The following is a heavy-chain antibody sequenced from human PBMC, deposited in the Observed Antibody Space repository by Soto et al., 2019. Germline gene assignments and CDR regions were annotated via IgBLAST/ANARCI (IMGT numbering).Heavy chain of an antibody. CDR2: IYYSGST. V-gene: IGHV4-59*01. D-gene: IGHD6-13*01. CDR1: GGSISSYY. Sequence: QVQLQESGPGLVKPSETLSLTCTVSGGSISSYYWSWIRQPPGKGLEWIGYIYYSGSTNYNPSLKSRVTISVDTSKNQFSLKLSSVTAADTAVYYCARGYSLSWYWFDPWGQGTLVPVSS. J-gene: IGHJ5*02. CDR3: ARGYSLSWYWFDP.